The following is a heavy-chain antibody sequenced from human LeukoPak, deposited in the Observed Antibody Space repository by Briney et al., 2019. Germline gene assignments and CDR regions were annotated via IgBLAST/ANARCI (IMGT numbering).Heavy chain of an antibody. CDR3: ARDRPYSYGHYYFDY. J-gene: IGHJ4*02. CDR1: GYTLTELS. D-gene: IGHD5-18*01. V-gene: IGHV1-24*01. CDR2: FDPEDGET. Sequence: ASVKVSCKVYGYTLTELSMHWVRQDPGKGLEWMGGFDPEDGETIYAQKFQGRVTMTEDTSTDTAYMELSSLRSEDTAVYYCARDRPYSYGHYYFDYWGQGTLVTVSS.